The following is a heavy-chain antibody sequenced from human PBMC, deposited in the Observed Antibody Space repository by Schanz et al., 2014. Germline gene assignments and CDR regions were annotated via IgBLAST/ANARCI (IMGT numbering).Heavy chain of an antibody. D-gene: IGHD2-15*01. CDR2: IIPIHGIV. CDR1: GGTFSTYP. CDR3: ARGGGPEDVFDI. Sequence: QVQLVKSGAEVKKPGSSMKVSGKASGGTFSTYPINWLRQAPGQGLEWMGRIIPIHGIVNYAQRFQDRVRITADKSTSTAYMELSSLRSDDTAVYYCARGGGPEDVFDIWGQGTILTVSS. V-gene: IGHV1-69*02. J-gene: IGHJ3*02.